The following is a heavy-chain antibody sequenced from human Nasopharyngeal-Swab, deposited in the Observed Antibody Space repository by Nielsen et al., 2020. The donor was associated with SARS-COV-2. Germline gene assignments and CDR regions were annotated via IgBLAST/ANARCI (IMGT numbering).Heavy chain of an antibody. J-gene: IGHJ6*02. V-gene: IGHV5-51*01. CDR3: VRPEGVATSFKYYFQYGMDV. CDR1: GYSFTTSW. CDR2: IYPRDSDT. Sequence: KVSCKGSGYSFTTSWIGWVRQMPGKGLEWMGIIYPRDSDTRYSPSFQGQVTISADKSISTAYLQWSSLKASDTAMYYCVRPEGVATSFKYYFQYGMDVWGQGTMVTVPS. D-gene: IGHD5-12*01.